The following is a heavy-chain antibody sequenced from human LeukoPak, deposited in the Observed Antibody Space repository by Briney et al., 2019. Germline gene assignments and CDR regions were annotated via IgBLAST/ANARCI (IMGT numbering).Heavy chain of an antibody. V-gene: IGHV1-46*01. CDR3: ARGLDSSGYYSGLDY. J-gene: IGHJ4*02. CDR1: GYTFTSYY. CDR2: INPSGGST. D-gene: IGHD3-22*01. Sequence: ASVKVSCKASGYTFTSYYMHWVRQAPGQGLEWMGIINPSGGSTSYAQKFQGRVTMTRDMSTSTVYMELSSLRSDDTAVYYCARGLDSSGYYSGLDYWGQGTLITVPS.